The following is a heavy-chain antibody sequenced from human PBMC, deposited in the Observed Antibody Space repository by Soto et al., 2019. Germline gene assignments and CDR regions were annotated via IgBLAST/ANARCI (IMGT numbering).Heavy chain of an antibody. D-gene: IGHD5-12*01. J-gene: IGHJ2*01. CDR2: IIPIFGTA. CDR3: ARGGRDGYNSGVPFDL. CDR1: GGTFSSYA. V-gene: IGHV1-69*01. Sequence: QVQLVQSGAEVKKPGSSVKVSCKASGGTFSSYAISWVRQAPGQGLEWMGGIIPIFGTANYAHKFQGRVTITADDSTSTAYMELSSLRSDDTAVYYCARGGRDGYNSGVPFDLWGRGTLVTVSS.